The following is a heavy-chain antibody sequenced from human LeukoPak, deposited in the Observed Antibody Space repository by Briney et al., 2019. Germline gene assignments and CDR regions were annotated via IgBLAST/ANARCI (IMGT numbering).Heavy chain of an antibody. CDR1: GFIFTDHW. Sequence: PGGSLRLSCAASGFIFTDHWMSWVRQAPGKGLEWVSIMYGRGTTSHADSVKGRFTVSRDNAKNILYLQMNSLRADDTAVYYCARDKLAGATYFDSWGQGTLVTVSS. D-gene: IGHD1-26*01. V-gene: IGHV3-66*03. CDR3: ARDKLAGATYFDS. CDR2: MYGRGTT. J-gene: IGHJ4*02.